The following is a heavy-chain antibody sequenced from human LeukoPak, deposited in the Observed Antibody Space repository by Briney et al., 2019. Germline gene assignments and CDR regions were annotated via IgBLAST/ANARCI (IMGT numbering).Heavy chain of an antibody. D-gene: IGHD2-21*01. CDR1: GYSFTDYY. J-gene: IGHJ5*02. V-gene: IGHV1-2*02. CDR3: ARADRLRGGPYLIGP. CDR2: INPNSGGT. Sequence: ASVKVSCKTSGYSFTDYYMHRVRQAPGQGLEWMGWINPNSGGTSSAQKFQGRVTMTRDTSITTVYMEVSWLTSDDTAIYYCARADRLRGGPYLIGPWGQGTLVTVSS.